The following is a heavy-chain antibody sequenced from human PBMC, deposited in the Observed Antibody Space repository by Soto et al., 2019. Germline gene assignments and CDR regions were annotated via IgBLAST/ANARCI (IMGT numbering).Heavy chain of an antibody. Sequence: QVQLVESGGGVVQPGRSLRLSCAASGFTFSSYAMHWVRQAPGKGLEWVAVISYDGSNKYYADSVKGRFTISRDNSKNTLYLQMNSLRAEDTAVYYCARVISRILTGYQFDYWGQGTLVTVSS. V-gene: IGHV3-30-3*01. CDR3: ARVISRILTGYQFDY. CDR2: ISYDGSNK. J-gene: IGHJ4*02. CDR1: GFTFSSYA. D-gene: IGHD3-9*01.